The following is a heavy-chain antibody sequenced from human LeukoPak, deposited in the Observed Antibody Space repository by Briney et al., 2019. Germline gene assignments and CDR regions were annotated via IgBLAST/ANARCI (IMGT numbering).Heavy chain of an antibody. CDR3: ARERHTFDP. D-gene: IGHD6-25*01. CDR2: ITSSSRYI. Sequence: PGGSLRLSCAASGFTSSDYSMTWVRQAPGKGLEWVSSITSSSRYIYYADSVKGRFSISRDDARSSLYLQMNSLRVEDTAVYYCARERHTFDPWGQGTLVTVSS. V-gene: IGHV3-21*01. CDR1: GFTSSDYS. J-gene: IGHJ5*02.